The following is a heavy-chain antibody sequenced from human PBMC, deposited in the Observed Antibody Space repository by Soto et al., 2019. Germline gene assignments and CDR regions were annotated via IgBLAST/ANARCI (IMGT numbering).Heavy chain of an antibody. V-gene: IGHV3-74*01. J-gene: IGHJ4*02. D-gene: IGHD3-22*01. CDR3: VRGDGDRYDGNGYLGRH. CDR2: IKSDGSGT. CDR1: GFTFSSYW. Sequence: EVQLVESGGGLIQLGGSLRLSCAASGFTFSSYWMHWVRQAPGKGLVWVSRIKSDGSGTYYAGSVEGRFTISRDNAQNTVYLQMNSLRAEDTAVDYCVRGDGDRYDGNGYLGRHWGQGTLVTVSS.